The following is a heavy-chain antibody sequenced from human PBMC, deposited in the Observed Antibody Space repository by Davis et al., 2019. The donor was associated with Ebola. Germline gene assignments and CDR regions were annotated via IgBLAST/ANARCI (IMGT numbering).Heavy chain of an antibody. CDR3: ARHPGMDV. V-gene: IGHV4-39*01. CDR1: GGSISSSSYY. J-gene: IGHJ6*04. Sequence: SETLSLTCTVSGGSISSSSYYWGWIRQPPGKGLEWIGSIYYSGITYYNPSLKSRVTISVDTSKNQFSLKLRSVTAADTAVYYCARHPGMDVWGKGTTVTVSS. CDR2: IYYSGIT.